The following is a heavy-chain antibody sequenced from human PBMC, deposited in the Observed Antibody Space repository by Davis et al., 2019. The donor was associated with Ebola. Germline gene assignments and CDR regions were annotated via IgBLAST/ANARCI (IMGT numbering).Heavy chain of an antibody. CDR1: AFTFSSYS. Sequence: GESLKISCAASAFTFSSYSMHWVRQVPGKGLVWVSRIHTDGSGTSYADSVKGRFTISRDNAKNSLYLQMNSLRAEDTAVYYCARGPPYYGSGTWGQGTLVTVSS. D-gene: IGHD3-10*01. J-gene: IGHJ4*02. CDR2: IHTDGSGT. CDR3: ARGPPYYGSGT. V-gene: IGHV3-74*01.